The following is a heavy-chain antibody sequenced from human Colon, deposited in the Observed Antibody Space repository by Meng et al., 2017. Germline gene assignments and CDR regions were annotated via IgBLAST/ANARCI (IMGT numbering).Heavy chain of an antibody. Sequence: GESLKISCAASGFTFSSYAMHWVRQAPGKGLEWVAVISYDGSNKYYADSVKGRFTISRDNSKNTLYLQMNSLRDEDTAVYYCARGWWLQAFQHWGQGTLVTVSS. CDR2: ISYDGSNK. CDR1: GFTFSSYA. V-gene: IGHV3-30*01. J-gene: IGHJ1*01. D-gene: IGHD5-24*01. CDR3: ARGWWLQAFQH.